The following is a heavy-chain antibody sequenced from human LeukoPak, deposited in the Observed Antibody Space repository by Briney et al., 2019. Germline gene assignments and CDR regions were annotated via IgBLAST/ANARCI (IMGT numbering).Heavy chain of an antibody. CDR3: ARATGYSSGWYSFPPPYYFDY. V-gene: IGHV4-61*01. J-gene: IGHJ4*02. D-gene: IGHD6-19*01. CDR1: GGSVSSGSYY. Sequence: SETLSLTCTVSGGSVSSGSYYWSWIRQPPGKGLEWIGYIYYSGSTNYNPSLKSRVTISVDTSKNQFSLKLSSVTAADTAVYYCARATGYSSGWYSFPPPYYFDYWGQGTLVTVSS. CDR2: IYYSGST.